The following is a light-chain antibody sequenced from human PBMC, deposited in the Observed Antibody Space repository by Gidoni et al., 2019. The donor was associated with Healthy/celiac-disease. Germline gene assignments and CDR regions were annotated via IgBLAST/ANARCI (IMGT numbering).Light chain of an antibody. CDR2: AAT. Sequence: AIQMTHSPSSLSASVGDRVTITCRASQGIRNDLGWYQQKPGKAPKLLIYAATSLQSGVPSRFSGSGSGTDFTLTISSLQPEDFATYYCLQDYNYTRAYGQGTEVEIK. V-gene: IGKV1-6*01. J-gene: IGKJ1*01. CDR3: LQDYNYTRA. CDR1: QGIRND.